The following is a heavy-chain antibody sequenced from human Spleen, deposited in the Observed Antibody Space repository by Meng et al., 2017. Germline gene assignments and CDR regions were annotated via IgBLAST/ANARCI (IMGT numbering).Heavy chain of an antibody. CDR3: VRSSGWVRTGFDP. CDR2: IGHSGIT. V-gene: IGHV4-39*01. CDR1: GGSISTSGYY. D-gene: IGHD6-19*01. Sequence: QPQLQESGPGRVKLSAALSLTGSVSGGSISTSGYYWGWIRQPPGKGLEWIGSIGHSGITYYTPSLKSRVTVSIDTSKSQFSLKLTSVTAADTAVYYCVRSSGWVRTGFDPWGQGTLVTVSS. J-gene: IGHJ5*02.